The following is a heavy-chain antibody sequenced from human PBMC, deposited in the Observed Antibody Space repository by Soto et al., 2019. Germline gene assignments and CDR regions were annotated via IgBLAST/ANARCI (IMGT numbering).Heavy chain of an antibody. CDR2: IYYSGST. V-gene: IGHV4-30-4*01. CDR3: ARVFWFGDTTAFDY. CDR1: GGSISSGDYY. Sequence: SETLSLTCTVSGGSISSGDYYWSWIRQPPGKGLEWIGYIYYSGSTYYNPSLKSRVTISLDTSKNQFSLKVSSVTAADTAVYYCARVFWFGDTTAFDYWGPGTLVTVSS. J-gene: IGHJ4*02. D-gene: IGHD3-10*01.